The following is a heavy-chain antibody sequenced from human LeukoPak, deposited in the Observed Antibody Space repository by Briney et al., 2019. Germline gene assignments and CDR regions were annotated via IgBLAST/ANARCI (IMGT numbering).Heavy chain of an antibody. CDR3: ARVLIDSGGWYHFDS. V-gene: IGHV4-59*01. CDR1: GDSISGYY. J-gene: IGHJ4*02. D-gene: IGHD6-19*01. CDR2: IQYNGNT. Sequence: PSETLSLTCTVSGDSISGYYWSWIRQPPGKGLEWIGLIQYNGNTNYNPSLKSRITISVDTSNNDFSLNVRSVTAADTAVYYCARVLIDSGGWYHFDSWGQGTLVTVSS.